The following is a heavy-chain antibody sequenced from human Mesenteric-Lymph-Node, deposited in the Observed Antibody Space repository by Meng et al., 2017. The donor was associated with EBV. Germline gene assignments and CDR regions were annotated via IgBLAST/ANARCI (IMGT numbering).Heavy chain of an antibody. CDR3: ARATVKNWFDP. J-gene: IGHJ5*02. Sequence: QLQESGPGLVKPSETLSLTCTVSGGSVSSGSYYWSWIRQPPGKGLEWIGYIYYSGSTNYNPSLKSRVTISVDTSKNQFSLKLSSVTAADTAVYYCARATVKNWFDPWGQGTLVTVSS. CDR1: GGSVSSGSYY. CDR2: IYYSGST. V-gene: IGHV4-61*01. D-gene: IGHD4-17*01.